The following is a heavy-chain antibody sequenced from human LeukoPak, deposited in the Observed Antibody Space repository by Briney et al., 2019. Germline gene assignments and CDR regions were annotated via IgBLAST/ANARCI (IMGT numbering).Heavy chain of an antibody. Sequence: GGSLRLSCAASGFTFSDYWMSWVRQAPGKGPEWVANIQQDGGERYYVDSVKGRFTISRDNDKNSLYLQMDSLRAEDTAMYYCARDKVVGATYFDYWGQGILVTVSS. V-gene: IGHV3-7*01. J-gene: IGHJ4*02. CDR3: ARDKVVGATYFDY. CDR2: IQQDGGER. CDR1: GFTFSDYW. D-gene: IGHD1-26*01.